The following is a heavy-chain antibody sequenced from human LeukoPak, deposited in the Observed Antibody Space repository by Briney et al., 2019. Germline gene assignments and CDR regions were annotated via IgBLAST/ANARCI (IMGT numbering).Heavy chain of an antibody. J-gene: IGHJ2*01. D-gene: IGHD4-17*01. CDR1: GFTFSSYA. V-gene: IGHV3-23*01. CDR2: ISGSGGST. Sequence: GGSLRLSCAASGFTFSSYAMSWVRQAPGKGLEWVSAISGSGGSTYYADSVKGRFTISRDNAKNSLYLQMNSLRAEDSALYYCAKEVSRQDYGDSLTGDFDLWGRGTLVTVSS. CDR3: AKEVSRQDYGDSLTGDFDL.